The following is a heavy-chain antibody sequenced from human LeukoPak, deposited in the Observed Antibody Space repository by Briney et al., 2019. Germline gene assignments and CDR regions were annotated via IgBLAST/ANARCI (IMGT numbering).Heavy chain of an antibody. V-gene: IGHV3-23*01. CDR3: AKDSRAYYYDSDAFDI. D-gene: IGHD3-22*01. J-gene: IGHJ3*02. CDR1: GFTFSSYV. CDR2: ISGSGGST. Sequence: GGSLRLSCAVSGFTFSSYVMSWVRQAPGKGLEWVSAISGSGGSTYYADSVKGRFTISRDNSKNTLYLQMNSLRAGDTAVYYCAKDSRAYYYDSDAFDIWGQGTMVTVSS.